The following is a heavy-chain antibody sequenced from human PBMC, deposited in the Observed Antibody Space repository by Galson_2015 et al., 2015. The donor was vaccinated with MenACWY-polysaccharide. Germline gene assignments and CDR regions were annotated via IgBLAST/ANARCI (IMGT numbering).Heavy chain of an antibody. V-gene: IGHV3-11*01. D-gene: IGHD1-14*01. CDR1: GFTFSDHY. CDR2: ISSGGTTI. Sequence: SLRLSCAASGFTFSDHYMTWIRQAPGKGLEWVSSISSGGTTIDYADSVKGRFIISRDNAKNSLYLQMNSLKGEDTAAYYCGRVPGTAIDYWGQGTLVTVSS. CDR3: GRVPGTAIDY. J-gene: IGHJ4*01.